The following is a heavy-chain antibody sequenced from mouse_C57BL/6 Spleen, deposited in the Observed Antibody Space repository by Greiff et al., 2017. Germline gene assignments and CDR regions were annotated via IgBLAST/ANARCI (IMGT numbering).Heavy chain of an antibody. V-gene: IGHV1-15*01. Sequence: QVQLKEPGAELVRPGASVTLSCKASGYTFTDYEMHWVKQTPVHGLEWIGAIDPEPGGTAYNQKFKGKAILTADKSTSTAYMELRSLTSEDSAVDYCTTDYGSSFAWFAYWGQGTLVTVSA. CDR1: GYTFTDYE. J-gene: IGHJ3*01. D-gene: IGHD1-1*01. CDR2: IDPEPGGT. CDR3: TTDYGSSFAWFAY.